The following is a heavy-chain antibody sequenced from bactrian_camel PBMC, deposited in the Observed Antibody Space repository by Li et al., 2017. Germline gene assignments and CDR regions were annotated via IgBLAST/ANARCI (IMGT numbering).Heavy chain of an antibody. CDR1: GFTFSNYA. Sequence: HVQLVESGGGLVQPGGSLRLSCAASGFTFSNYAMSWVRQAPGKELEWVSRVVSNGNYKLYADSVKGRFTVSRDHAGNTVYLEMNSLKSEDAAMYYCVTWTGNYWGQGTQVTVS. CDR2: VVSNGNYK. J-gene: IGHJ4*01. CDR3: VTWTGNY. D-gene: IGHD6*01. V-gene: IGHV3S7*01.